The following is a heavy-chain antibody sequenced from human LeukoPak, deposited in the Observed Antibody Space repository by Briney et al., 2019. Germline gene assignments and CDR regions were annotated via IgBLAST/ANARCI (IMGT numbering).Heavy chain of an antibody. J-gene: IGHJ5*02. CDR2: IYYSGST. CDR3: ARSSRGAGKVRYHWFDP. D-gene: IGHD6-19*01. V-gene: IGHV4-31*03. Sequence: SETLSLTCTVSGGSISSGGYYWSWIRQHPGKGLEWIGYIYYSGSTYYNPSLKSRVTISVDTSKNQFSLKLSSVTAADTAVYYCARSSRGAGKVRYHWFDPWGQGTLVTVSS. CDR1: GGSISSGGYY.